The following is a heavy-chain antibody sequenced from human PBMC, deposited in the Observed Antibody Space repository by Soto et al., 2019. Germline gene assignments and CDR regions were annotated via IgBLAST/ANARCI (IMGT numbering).Heavy chain of an antibody. V-gene: IGHV3-15*01. CDR1: GFTFSNAW. CDR2: IKSKTDGGTT. D-gene: IGHD3-3*02. J-gene: IGHJ4*02. CDR3: TTVPFLEWLSTIDY. Sequence: GGSLRLSCAASGFTFSNAWMSWVRQAPGKGLEWVGRIKSKTDGGTTDYAAPVKGRFTISRDDSKNTLYLQMNSLKTEDTAVYYCTTVPFLEWLSTIDYWGQGTLVTVSS.